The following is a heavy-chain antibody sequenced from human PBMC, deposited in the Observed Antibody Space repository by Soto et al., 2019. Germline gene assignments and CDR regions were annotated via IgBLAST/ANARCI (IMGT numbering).Heavy chain of an antibody. D-gene: IGHD6-19*01. V-gene: IGHV1-69*06. CDR2: IIPIFGTA. Sequence: ASVKVSCKASGGTFSSYAISWVRQAPGQGLEWMGGIIPIFGTANYAQKFQGRVTITADKSTSTAYAELSSLSSEDTAVYYCARDPRRLIAVAGHYYYYGMGVWGQGTTVTVSS. J-gene: IGHJ6*02. CDR1: GGTFSSYA. CDR3: ARDPRRLIAVAGHYYYYGMGV.